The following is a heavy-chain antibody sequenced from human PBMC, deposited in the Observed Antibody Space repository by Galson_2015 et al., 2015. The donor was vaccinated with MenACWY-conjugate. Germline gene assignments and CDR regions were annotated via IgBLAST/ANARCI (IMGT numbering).Heavy chain of an antibody. J-gene: IGHJ6*03. CDR2: ISGSGDDA. CDR1: GFTFSGYA. V-gene: IGHV3-23*01. Sequence: SLRLSCAASGFTFSGYAMNWVRQAPGKGLEWVSGISGSGDDAYYPGSVKGRFAISRDNSKNTLYLQMNSLRAEDTAAYYCAKSIGGVYYFYMDVWGKGTTVTVSS. CDR3: AKSIGGVYYFYMDV. D-gene: IGHD1-26*01.